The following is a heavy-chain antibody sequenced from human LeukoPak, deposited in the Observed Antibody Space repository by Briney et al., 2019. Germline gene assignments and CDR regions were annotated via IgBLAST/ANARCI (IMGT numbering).Heavy chain of an antibody. V-gene: IGHV3-74*01. Sequence: GGSLRLSCAASGFTFSDYWIHWVRQAPGKGLVWVSRINTDGSITNYADSVKGRFSISRDNAKNTLYLQMSSLRAEDTAVYYCASSGYSYLTYYYGMDVWGQGTTVTVSS. D-gene: IGHD5-18*01. CDR1: GFTFSDYW. J-gene: IGHJ6*02. CDR2: INTDGSIT. CDR3: ASSGYSYLTYYYGMDV.